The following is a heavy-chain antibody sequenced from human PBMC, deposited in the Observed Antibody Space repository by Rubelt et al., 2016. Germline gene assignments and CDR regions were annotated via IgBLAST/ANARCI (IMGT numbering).Heavy chain of an antibody. CDR2: IIPILGIA. CDR3: ARVGFYYDSGSYVD. CDR1: GGIFSSYA. Sequence: LVQSGAEVKKPGSSVKVSCKASGGIFSSYAISWVRQAPGQGLEWMGRIIPILGIANYAQKFQGRVTITADKSTSTAYMELSSLRSEDTAVYYCARVGFYYDSGSYVDWGQGTLVTVSS. V-gene: IGHV1-69*04. J-gene: IGHJ4*02. D-gene: IGHD3-10*01.